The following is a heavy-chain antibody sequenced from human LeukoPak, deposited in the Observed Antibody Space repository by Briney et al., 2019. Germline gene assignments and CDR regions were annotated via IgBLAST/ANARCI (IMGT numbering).Heavy chain of an antibody. D-gene: IGHD4-11*01. CDR3: ARELSKVYYYYGMDV. CDR1: GFTFSSYT. Sequence: GGPLSLSCAASGFTFSSYTMNWVRQAPGKGLEWVSSISSSSSYIYYADSVKGRFTISRDNAKNSLYLQMNSLRAEDTAVYYCARELSKVYYYYGMDVWGQGTTVTVSS. CDR2: ISSSSSYI. J-gene: IGHJ6*02. V-gene: IGHV3-21*01.